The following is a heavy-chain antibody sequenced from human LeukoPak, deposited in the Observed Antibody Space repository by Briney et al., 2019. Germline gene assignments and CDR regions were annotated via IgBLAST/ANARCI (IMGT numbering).Heavy chain of an antibody. D-gene: IGHD4-17*01. J-gene: IGHJ6*03. V-gene: IGHV3-30*02. Sequence: GGSLRLSCAASGFTFSTYGIHWVRQAPGKGLEWVAFIRYDGTKWYADSVKGRFTISRDNSKNMLYLQMNSLRAEGTAVYHCAKDRDYGDYPSAYYYYMDVWGKGTTVTVSS. CDR1: GFTFSTYG. CDR2: IRYDGTK. CDR3: AKDRDYGDYPSAYYYYMDV.